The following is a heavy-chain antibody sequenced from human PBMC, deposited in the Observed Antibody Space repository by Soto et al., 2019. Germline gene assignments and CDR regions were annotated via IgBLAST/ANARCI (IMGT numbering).Heavy chain of an antibody. V-gene: IGHV3-66*01. J-gene: IGHJ4*02. CDR2: IYSGAGST. CDR3: ARASGGTFFDY. D-gene: IGHD1-26*01. CDR1: GFTVSSSY. Sequence: EVQLVESGGGLVQPGGSLRLSCAASGFTVSSSYMNWVRQAPGKGLEWVSVIYSGAGSTYYAAAVKGRFTISRDNPKNTLYLQMNSLRVEDXAVYYCARASGGTFFDYWGQGTLVSVSS.